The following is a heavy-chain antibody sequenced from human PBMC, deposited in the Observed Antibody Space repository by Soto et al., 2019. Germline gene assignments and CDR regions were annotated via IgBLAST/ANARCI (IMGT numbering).Heavy chain of an antibody. CDR3: ARDITHQITKWDAFDI. V-gene: IGHV1-69*13. Sequence: ASVKVSCKASGGTFSSYAISWVRQAPGQGLEWMGGIIPIFGTANYAQKFQGRVTITADESTSTAYMELSSLRSEDTAVYYCARDITHQITKWDAFDIWGQGTMVTVSS. CDR2: IIPIFGTA. D-gene: IGHD1-20*01. CDR1: GGTFSSYA. J-gene: IGHJ3*02.